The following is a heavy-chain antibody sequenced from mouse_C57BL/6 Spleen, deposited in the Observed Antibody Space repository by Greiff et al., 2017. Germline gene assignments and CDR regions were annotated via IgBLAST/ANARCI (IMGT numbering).Heavy chain of an antibody. Sequence: EVQLQQSGAELVKPGASVKLSCKASGYTFTSYWMHWVKQRPGQGLEWIGAIYPGNSDTSYNQKFKGKAKLTAVTSASTAYMELSSLTNEDSAVYYCRNYGSSYGWYFDVWGTGTTVTVSS. V-gene: IGHV1-5*01. J-gene: IGHJ1*03. CDR1: GYTFTSYW. CDR2: IYPGNSDT. CDR3: RNYGSSYGWYFDV. D-gene: IGHD1-1*01.